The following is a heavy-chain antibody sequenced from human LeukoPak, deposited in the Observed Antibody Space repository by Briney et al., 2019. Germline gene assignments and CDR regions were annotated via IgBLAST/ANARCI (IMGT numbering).Heavy chain of an antibody. CDR2: ISASGFST. CDR1: GFTFSNYW. D-gene: IGHD3-9*01. CDR3: AKSTTSGTTGYWAD. Sequence: PGGSLRLSCAASGFTFSNYWMHWVRQAPGKGLEWVSTISASGFSTYFADSVKGRFTISRDSSRNTLYLQMDSLRAEDTALYYCAKSTTSGTTGYWADWGQGTLVTVSS. J-gene: IGHJ4*02. V-gene: IGHV3-23*01.